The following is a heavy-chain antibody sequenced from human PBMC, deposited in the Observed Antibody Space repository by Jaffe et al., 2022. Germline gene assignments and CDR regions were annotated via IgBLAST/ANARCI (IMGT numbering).Heavy chain of an antibody. V-gene: IGHV2-5*01. J-gene: IGHJ5*02. Sequence: QITLKESGPTLVKPTQTLTLTCTFSGFSLSTSGVGVGWIRQPPGKALEWLALIYWNDDKRYSPSLKSRLTITKDTSKNQVVLTMTNMDPVDTATYYCAHSNLYSSSWYDLGVLDSFFDPWGQGTLVTVSS. D-gene: IGHD6-13*01. CDR1: GFSLSTSGVG. CDR3: AHSNLYSSSWYDLGVLDSFFDP. CDR2: IYWNDDK.